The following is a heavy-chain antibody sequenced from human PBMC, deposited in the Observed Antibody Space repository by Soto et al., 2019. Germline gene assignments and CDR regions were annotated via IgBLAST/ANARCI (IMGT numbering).Heavy chain of an antibody. J-gene: IGHJ4*02. V-gene: IGHV3-48*01. D-gene: IGHD5-12*01. CDR3: ARGRNSGYDRFDY. CDR2: ISSSSSTI. CDR1: GFTFSSYS. Sequence: GGSLRLSCAASGFTFSSYSMNWVRQAPGKGLEWVSYISSSSSTIYYADSVKGRFTISRDNAKNSLYLQMNSLRAEDTAVYYCARGRNSGYDRFDYWGQGTLVTVSS.